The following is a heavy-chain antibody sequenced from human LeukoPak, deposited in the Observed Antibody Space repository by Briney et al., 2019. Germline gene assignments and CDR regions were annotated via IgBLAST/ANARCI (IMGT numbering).Heavy chain of an antibody. CDR2: SRNKASSYTT. Sequence: PGGSQRLSCAASGFKFSDPYIDWVRQAPGKGLEWVGRSRNKASSYTTAYAPSVEGRFTISRDVSASSLYLQMNSLRAEDTAVCYCGRIAINANNGMDAWGQGTTVTVSS. D-gene: IGHD1/OR15-1a*01. CDR1: GFKFSDPY. V-gene: IGHV3-72*01. J-gene: IGHJ6*02. CDR3: GRIAINANNGMDA.